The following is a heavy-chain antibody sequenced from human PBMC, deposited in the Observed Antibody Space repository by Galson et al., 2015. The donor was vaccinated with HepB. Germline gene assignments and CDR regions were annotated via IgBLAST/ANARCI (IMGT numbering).Heavy chain of an antibody. J-gene: IGHJ2*01. V-gene: IGHV3-30*02. CDR2: IRYDGSNK. Sequence: SLRLSCAAPGFTFRSYGMHWVRQAPGKGLEWVAYIRYDGSNKYYGDSVKGRFTISRDNSKNTLYLQMNRLRTEDLAVYYCAKGPFYYFDLWGRGTLVTVSS. CDR1: GFTFRSYG. D-gene: IGHD2/OR15-2a*01. CDR3: AKGPFYYFDL.